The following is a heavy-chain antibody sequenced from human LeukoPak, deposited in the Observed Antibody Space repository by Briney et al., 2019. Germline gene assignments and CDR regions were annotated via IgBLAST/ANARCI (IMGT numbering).Heavy chain of an antibody. Sequence: SETLSLTCTVSGGSISSYYWSWIRQPPGKGLEWIGYIYYSGSTNYNPSLKSRVTISVDTSKNQFSLKPSSVTAADTAVYYCATDFDYWGQGTLVTVSS. CDR2: IYYSGST. CDR3: ATDFDY. V-gene: IGHV4-59*01. J-gene: IGHJ4*02. CDR1: GGSISSYY.